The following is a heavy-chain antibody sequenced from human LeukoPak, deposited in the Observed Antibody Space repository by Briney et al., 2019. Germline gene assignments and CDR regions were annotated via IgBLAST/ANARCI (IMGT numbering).Heavy chain of an antibody. J-gene: IGHJ4*02. CDR2: ISGSGGDT. D-gene: IGHD6-19*01. CDR1: GFTFRSYA. V-gene: IGHV3-23*01. Sequence: GGSLRLSCAASGFTFRSYAIYWVRQAPGKGLEWVSGISGSGGDTYFADSVKGRFTISRDNSKNTVFLLMDSLRAEDTAVYYCAKTTAGYSSGRYPGWPVDYWGQGTLVTVSP. CDR3: AKTTAGYSSGRYPGWPVDY.